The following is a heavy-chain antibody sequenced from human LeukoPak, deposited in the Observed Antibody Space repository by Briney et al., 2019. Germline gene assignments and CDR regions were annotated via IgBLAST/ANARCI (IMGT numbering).Heavy chain of an antibody. CDR3: ARVPVGAPTGWVDYFDY. Sequence: PGGSLRLSCAASGFTFSSYAMHWVRQAPGKGLEWVAVISYDGSNKYYADSVKGRFTISRDNAKNSLYLQMNSLRAEDTAVYYCARVPVGAPTGWVDYFDYWGQGTLVTVSS. CDR1: GFTFSSYA. CDR2: ISYDGSNK. D-gene: IGHD1-26*01. V-gene: IGHV3-30-3*01. J-gene: IGHJ4*02.